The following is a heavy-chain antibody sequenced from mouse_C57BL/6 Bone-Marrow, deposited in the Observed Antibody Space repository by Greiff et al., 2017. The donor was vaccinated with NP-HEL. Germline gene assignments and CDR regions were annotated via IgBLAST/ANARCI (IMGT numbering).Heavy chain of an antibody. CDR2: IYPGDGDT. D-gene: IGHD1-1*01. CDR3: ARGDYGSSRFGYARDY. J-gene: IGHJ4*01. Sequence: VKLQQSGAELVKPGASVKISCKASGYAFSSYWMNWVKERPGKGLEWIGQIYPGDGDTKYNGKFKGKATLTADKSSSTAYMQVSSLTSEDSAVYFCARGDYGSSRFGYARDYWGQGTSVTVSS. V-gene: IGHV1-80*01. CDR1: GYAFSSYW.